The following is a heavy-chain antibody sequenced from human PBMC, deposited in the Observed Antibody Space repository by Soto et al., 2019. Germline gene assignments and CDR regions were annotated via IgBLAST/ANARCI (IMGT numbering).Heavy chain of an antibody. CDR2: VNWNSGSV. J-gene: IGHJ4*02. V-gene: IGHV3-9*01. D-gene: IGHD6-25*01. Sequence: EVQLVESGGGLVQPGRSLRLSCAASGFNFHDYAMHWVRQAPGKGLEWVSGVNWNSGSVGYADSVKGRFTISRDNARNSLYLQLNSLKREDTDIYFCAKDPHSSARVGYFDSWGQGTLVTVSS. CDR3: AKDPHSSARVGYFDS. CDR1: GFNFHDYA.